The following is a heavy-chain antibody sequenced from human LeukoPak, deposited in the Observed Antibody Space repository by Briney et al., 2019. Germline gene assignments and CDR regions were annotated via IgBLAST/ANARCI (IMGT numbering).Heavy chain of an antibody. Sequence: GGSLRLSCAASGFTFSSHNMNWVRQAPGKGLEWVSYISTSSTIVYYAESVKGRFTISRDNAKTSLYLQMNSLRAEDTAVYYCARDRYIMSSAFDYWGQGTLVTVSS. D-gene: IGHD3-16*02. CDR3: ARDRYIMSSAFDY. V-gene: IGHV3-48*01. CDR2: ISTSSTIV. CDR1: GFTFSSHN. J-gene: IGHJ4*02.